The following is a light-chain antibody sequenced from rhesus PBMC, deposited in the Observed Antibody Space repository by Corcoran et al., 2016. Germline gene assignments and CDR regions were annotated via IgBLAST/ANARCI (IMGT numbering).Light chain of an antibody. J-gene: IGKJ1*01. CDR2: NAS. Sequence: DIQMTQSPSSLSASVGDRVTITCRASENVNNYLNWYQQKPGKAPKLLIYNASPLQSGVPSRFSGSGSGTDYTFTISSLQPEDVATYYCPHGYGTPRTFGQGTKVEIK. CDR1: ENVNNY. CDR3: PHGYGTPRT. V-gene: IGKV1-74*01.